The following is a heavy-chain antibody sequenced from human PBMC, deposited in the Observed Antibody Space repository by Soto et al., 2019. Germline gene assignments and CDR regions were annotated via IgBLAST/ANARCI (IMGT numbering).Heavy chain of an antibody. Sequence: EVQLVESGGGLVQPGGSLRLSCAASGFTFSRYWMSWVRQAPGKGPEWVASIKQEGSETYYVDSVKGRFTISRDNAKNSLYLQMNSLRAEDTAVFYCARDNWNPYWYFDLWGRGTRVTVYS. CDR1: GFTFSRYW. D-gene: IGHD1-20*01. V-gene: IGHV3-7*01. J-gene: IGHJ2*01. CDR3: ARDNWNPYWYFDL. CDR2: IKQEGSET.